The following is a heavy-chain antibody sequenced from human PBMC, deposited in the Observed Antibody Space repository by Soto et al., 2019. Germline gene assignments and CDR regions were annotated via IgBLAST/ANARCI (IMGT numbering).Heavy chain of an antibody. CDR1: GFTFTSYA. D-gene: IGHD3-22*01. CDR2: ISGSGGST. Sequence: GGSLRLSCAASGFTFTSYAISWVRQAPGKGLEWVSAISGSGGSTYYADSVKGRFAISRDDAKNSVHLQMNSLRAEDTAVYYCARDRDYYVSSGNYYLDYWGQGSLVTVSS. J-gene: IGHJ4*02. V-gene: IGHV3-23*01. CDR3: ARDRDYYVSSGNYYLDY.